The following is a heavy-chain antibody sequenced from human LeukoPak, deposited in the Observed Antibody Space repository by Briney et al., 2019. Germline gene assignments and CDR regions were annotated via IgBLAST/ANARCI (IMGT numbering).Heavy chain of an antibody. CDR1: GYTFTSYY. J-gene: IGHJ4*02. Sequence: ASVKVSCKASGYTFTSYYMHWVRQAPGQGLEWMGIINPSGGSTSYAQKFQGRVTMTRDMSTSTVYMELSSLRSEDTAVYYCARANEIVATITFQFDYWGQGTLVTVSS. CDR2: INPSGGST. D-gene: IGHD5-12*01. CDR3: ARANEIVATITFQFDY. V-gene: IGHV1-46*01.